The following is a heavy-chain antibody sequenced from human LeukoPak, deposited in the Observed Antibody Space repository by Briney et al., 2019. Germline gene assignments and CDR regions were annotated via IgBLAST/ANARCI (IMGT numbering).Heavy chain of an antibody. Sequence: ASVKVSCKASGYTFTSYAMNWVRQAPGQGLEWVGWIKTNTGNPTYAQGFTGRFVFSLDTSVSTAYLQISSLKAEDTAVYYCARAYYYDSSGYLEWNDAFDIWGQGTMVTVSS. D-gene: IGHD3-22*01. V-gene: IGHV7-4-1*02. CDR2: IKTNTGNP. CDR1: GYTFTSYA. J-gene: IGHJ3*02. CDR3: ARAYYYDSSGYLEWNDAFDI.